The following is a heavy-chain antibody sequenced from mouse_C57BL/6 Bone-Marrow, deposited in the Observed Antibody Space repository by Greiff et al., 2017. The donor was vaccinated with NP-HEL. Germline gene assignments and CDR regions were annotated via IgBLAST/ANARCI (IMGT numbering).Heavy chain of an antibody. CDR1: GFNIKDDY. Sequence: VQLKESGAELVRPGASVKLSCTASGFNIKDDYMHWVKQRPEQGLEWIGWIDPENGDTEYASKFQGKATITADTSSNTAYLQLSSLTSEDTAVYYCTTYSNLYWGQGTLVTVSA. V-gene: IGHV14-4*01. D-gene: IGHD2-5*01. CDR3: TTYSNLY. J-gene: IGHJ3*01. CDR2: IDPENGDT.